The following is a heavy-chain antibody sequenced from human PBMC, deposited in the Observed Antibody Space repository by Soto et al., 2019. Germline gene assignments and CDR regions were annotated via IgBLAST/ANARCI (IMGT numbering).Heavy chain of an antibody. CDR1: GGSVSSGVFS. Sequence: PSETLSLTCAVSGGSVSSGVFSWNWIRQPPGQGLEWIGYISHGGSPHYTPSLRSRVSISVDRSTNVISLNLTSMTPADTAVYFCARGHYYYAMDVWGQGTTGTVSS. CDR3: ARGHYYYAMDV. J-gene: IGHJ6*02. V-gene: IGHV4-30-2*01. CDR2: ISHGGSP.